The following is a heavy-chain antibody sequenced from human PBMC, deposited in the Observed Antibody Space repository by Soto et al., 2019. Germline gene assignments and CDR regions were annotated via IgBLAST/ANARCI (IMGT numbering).Heavy chain of an antibody. CDR3: ARDSPRGYGMDV. V-gene: IGHV3-21*01. Sequence: EVQLVGSGGGLVKPGGSLRLSCAASGFTFSSYSMNWVRQAPGKGLEWVSSISSSSSYIYYADSVKGRFTISRDNAKNSLYLQMNSLRAEDTAVYYCARDSPRGYGMDVWGQGTTVTVSS. CDR2: ISSSSSYI. CDR1: GFTFSSYS. J-gene: IGHJ6*02.